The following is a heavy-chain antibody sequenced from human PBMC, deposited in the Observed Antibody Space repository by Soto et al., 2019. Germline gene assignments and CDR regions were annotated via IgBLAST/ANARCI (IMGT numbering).Heavy chain of an antibody. CDR1: GFTFINYA. D-gene: IGHD2-2*01. CDR2: ISGGGDRA. Sequence: EVQLLESGGGLVQPGGSLRLSCVGSGFTFINYAMNWVRQTPGKGLEWVSTISGGGDRAFDADTVKGRFTISRDNSKNTVNLQMNSLRADDTAVYYCARKVLGSTSRPDWWSFEIWGRGTLVTVSS. CDR3: ARKVLGSTSRPDWWSFEI. J-gene: IGHJ2*01. V-gene: IGHV3-23*01.